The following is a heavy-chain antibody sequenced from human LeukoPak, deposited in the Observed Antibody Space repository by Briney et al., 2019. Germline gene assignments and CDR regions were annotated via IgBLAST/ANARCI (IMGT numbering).Heavy chain of an antibody. CDR1: GGTFSSYA. CDR3: ARDPHSYSSSWYFDY. Sequence: SVKVSCKASGGTFSSYAISWVRQAPGQGLEWMGGIIPIFGTANYAQKFQGRVTITADEFTSTAYMELSSLRSEDTAVYYCARDPHSYSSSWYFDYWGQGTLVTVSS. J-gene: IGHJ4*02. V-gene: IGHV1-69*13. D-gene: IGHD6-13*01. CDR2: IIPIFGTA.